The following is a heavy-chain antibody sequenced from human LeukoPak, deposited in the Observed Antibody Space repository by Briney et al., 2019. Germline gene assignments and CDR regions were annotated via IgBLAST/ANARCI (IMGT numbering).Heavy chain of an antibody. J-gene: IGHJ4*02. D-gene: IGHD6-19*01. V-gene: IGHV3-64*01. Sequence: GGSLRLSCAASGFTFSSYAMHWVRQAPGKGLEYVSAISTNGGSTYYANSVKGRFTISRDNSKNTLYLQMNSLRAEDTAVYYCARDPTGPATWDSSGWYFDYWGQGTLVTVSS. CDR2: ISTNGGST. CDR1: GFTFSSYA. CDR3: ARDPTGPATWDSSGWYFDY.